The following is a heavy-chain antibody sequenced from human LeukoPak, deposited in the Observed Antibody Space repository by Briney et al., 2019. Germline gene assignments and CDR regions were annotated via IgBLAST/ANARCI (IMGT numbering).Heavy chain of an antibody. J-gene: IGHJ4*02. CDR2: INPSGGST. V-gene: IGHV1-46*01. D-gene: IGHD2-15*01. CDR1: GDTFTSYY. CDR3: AREGYCSGGSCYELDY. Sequence: ASVKVSCKASGDTFTSYYMHWVRQAPGQGLEWMGIINPSGGSTSYPQKFQGRVTITADESTSTAYMELSSLRSEDTAVYYCAREGYCSGGSCYELDYWGQGTLVTVSS.